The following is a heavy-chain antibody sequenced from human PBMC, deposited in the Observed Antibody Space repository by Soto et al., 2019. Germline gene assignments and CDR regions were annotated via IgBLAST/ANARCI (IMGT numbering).Heavy chain of an antibody. V-gene: IGHV3-7*04. J-gene: IGHJ6*02. CDR3: ARDPNIVVVPAAIYYYYGMDV. CDR2: IKQDGSEK. CDR1: GFTFSSYW. Sequence: EVQLVESGGGLVQPGGSLRLSCAASGFTFSSYWMSWVRQAPGKGLEWVANIKQDGSEKYYVDSVKGRFTISRDNAKNPLHLEXNSLRAEDTAVYYCARDPNIVVVPAAIYYYYGMDVWGQGTTVTVSS. D-gene: IGHD2-2*01.